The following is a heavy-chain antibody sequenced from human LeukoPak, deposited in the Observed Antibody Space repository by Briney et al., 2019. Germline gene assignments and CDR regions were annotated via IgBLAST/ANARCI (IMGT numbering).Heavy chain of an antibody. J-gene: IGHJ5*02. V-gene: IGHV1-18*01. CDR1: GYTFTSYG. CDR3: AITLPISSGWYNRFDP. Sequence: GASVKVSCKASGYTFTSYGISWWQRAPGQGLEWMGWISAYNGNTNYAQKLQGRVTMTTDTSTSTAYMELRSLRSDDTAVYYCAITLPISSGWYNRFDPWGQGTLVTVSS. CDR2: ISAYNGNT. D-gene: IGHD6-19*01.